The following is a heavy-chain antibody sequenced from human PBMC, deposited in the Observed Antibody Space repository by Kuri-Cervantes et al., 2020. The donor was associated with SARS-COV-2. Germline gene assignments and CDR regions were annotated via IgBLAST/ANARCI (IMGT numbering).Heavy chain of an antibody. V-gene: IGHV4-61*02. CDR3: AGGTRRYYDFWSGYFSPALDY. CDR2: IYTSGST. D-gene: IGHD3-3*01. J-gene: IGHJ4*02. CDR1: GGSISSGSYY. Sequence: SCTVSGGSISSGSYYWSWIRQPAGKGLEWIGRIYTSGSTNYNPSLKSRVTISVDTSKNQFSLKPSSVTAADTAVYYCAGGTRRYYDFWSGYFSPALDYWGQGTLVTVSS.